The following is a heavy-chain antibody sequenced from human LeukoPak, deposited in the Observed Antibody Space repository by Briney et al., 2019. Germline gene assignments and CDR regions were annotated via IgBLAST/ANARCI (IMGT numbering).Heavy chain of an antibody. Sequence: GGSLRLSCAASGFTFSSYWMHWVRQAPGKGLVWVSRINTDGSSTSYADSVKGRFTISRDNSKNTLYLQMNSLRAEDTAVYYCARGSAMTTVTHAYFDYWGQGTLVTVSS. CDR3: ARGSAMTTVTHAYFDY. CDR2: INTDGSST. D-gene: IGHD4-17*01. J-gene: IGHJ4*02. CDR1: GFTFSSYW. V-gene: IGHV3-74*01.